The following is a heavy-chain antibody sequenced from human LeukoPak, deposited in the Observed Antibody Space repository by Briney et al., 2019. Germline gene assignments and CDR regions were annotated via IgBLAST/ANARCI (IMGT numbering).Heavy chain of an antibody. J-gene: IGHJ4*02. D-gene: IGHD5-24*01. CDR1: GGTFRKFA. V-gene: IGHV1-69*13. Sequence: GASVKVSCKPSGGTFRKFAISWVRQAPGQGLEWMGGLIPIFGTPNYPQKFQGRVTITADESTSTAYMELMSLRSEDTAVYYCASPPLRDGYDYGTYYFDHWGQGTLVTVSS. CDR3: ASPPLRDGYDYGTYYFDH. CDR2: LIPIFGTP.